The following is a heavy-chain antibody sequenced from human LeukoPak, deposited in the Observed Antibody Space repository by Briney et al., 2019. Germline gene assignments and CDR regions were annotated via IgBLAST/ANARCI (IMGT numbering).Heavy chain of an antibody. CDR3: ARGTHAAGYYWFDP. J-gene: IGHJ5*02. D-gene: IGHD6-13*01. V-gene: IGHV3-11*05. CDR1: GFTFSDYY. CDR2: SSSSSSYT. Sequence: GGSLRLSCAASGFTFSDYYMSWIRQAPGKGLQGVSYSSSSSSYTNYAASVRGGSTTSRDNARNSLYLQMNSLRAEDTAVYYCARGTHAAGYYWFDPWGQGTLVTVSS.